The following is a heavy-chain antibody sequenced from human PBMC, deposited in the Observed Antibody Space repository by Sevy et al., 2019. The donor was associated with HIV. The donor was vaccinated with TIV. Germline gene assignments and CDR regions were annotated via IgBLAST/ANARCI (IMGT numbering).Heavy chain of an antibody. J-gene: IGHJ3*02. CDR1: GFTFSNAW. CDR3: TLGFDDYVWGSYRRGDAFDI. CDR2: IKSKTDGGTT. D-gene: IGHD3-16*02. Sequence: GGSLRLSCAASGFTFSNAWMSWVRQAPGKGLEWVGRIKSKTDGGTTDYAAPVKGRFTISRDDSKNTLYLQMNSLKTEDTAVYYCTLGFDDYVWGSYRRGDAFDIWGQRTMVTVSS. V-gene: IGHV3-15*01.